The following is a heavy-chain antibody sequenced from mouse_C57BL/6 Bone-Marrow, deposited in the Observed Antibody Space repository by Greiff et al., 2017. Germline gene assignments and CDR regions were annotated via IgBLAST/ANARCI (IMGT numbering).Heavy chain of an antibody. Sequence: LVESGAELVRPGTSVKMSCKASGYTFTNYWIGWAKQRPGHGLEWIGDIYPGGGYTNYNEKFKGKATLTADKSSSTAYMQFSSLTSEDSAIYYCARSRYFDVWGTGTTVTVSS. CDR2: IYPGGGYT. V-gene: IGHV1-63*01. CDR3: ARSRYFDV. J-gene: IGHJ1*03. CDR1: GYTFTNYW.